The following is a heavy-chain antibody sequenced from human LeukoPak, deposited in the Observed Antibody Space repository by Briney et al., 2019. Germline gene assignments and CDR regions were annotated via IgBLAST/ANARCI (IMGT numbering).Heavy chain of an antibody. CDR3: ARNFDS. V-gene: IGHV3-48*01. CDR1: GFTFTSYT. Sequence: PGGSLRLSCADSGFTFTSYTMNWVRQAPGKGLEWVSYITSSSSTIYYADSVKGRFTMSRDNAENSLYLQMNSLRAEDTAVYYCARNFDSWGQGTLVTVSS. D-gene: IGHD2/OR15-2a*01. J-gene: IGHJ4*02. CDR2: ITSSSSTI.